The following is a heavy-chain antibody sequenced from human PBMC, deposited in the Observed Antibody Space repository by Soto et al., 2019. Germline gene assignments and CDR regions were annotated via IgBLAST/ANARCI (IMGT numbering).Heavy chain of an antibody. J-gene: IGHJ4*01. CDR3: AKDVVDRGIAY. CDR2: ITANGAGT. V-gene: IGHV3-23*01. CDR1: GFTFSDSA. Sequence: GGSLRLSCAASGFTFSDSAMTWVRQTPGTGLEYVSSITANGAGTFYADSVKGRFTISRDNSKNTLYLQMNSLRAEDTALYYCAKDVVDRGIAYWGQGTLVTVSS. D-gene: IGHD3-16*02.